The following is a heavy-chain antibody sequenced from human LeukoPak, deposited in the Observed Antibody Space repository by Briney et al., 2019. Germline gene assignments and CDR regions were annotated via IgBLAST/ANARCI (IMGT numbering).Heavy chain of an antibody. J-gene: IGHJ4*02. CDR2: IYYSGST. CDR1: GGSFSGYY. CDR3: ARDQTAMVLDY. V-gene: IGHV4-59*01. Sequence: SETLSLTCAVYGGSFSGYYWSWIRQPPGKGLEWIGYIYYSGSTNYNPSLKSRVTISVDTSKNQFSLKPSSVTAADTAVYYCARDQTAMVLDYWGQGTLVTVSS. D-gene: IGHD5-18*01.